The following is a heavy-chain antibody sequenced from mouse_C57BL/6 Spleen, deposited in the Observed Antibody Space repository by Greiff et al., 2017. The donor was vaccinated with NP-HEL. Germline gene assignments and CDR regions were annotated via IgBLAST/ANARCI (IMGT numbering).Heavy chain of an antibody. CDR1: GFTFSSYG. J-gene: IGHJ1*03. D-gene: IGHD1-1*01. V-gene: IGHV5-6*01. CDR2: ISSGGSYT. Sequence: EVKLVESGGDLVKPGGSLKLSCAASGFTFSSYGMSWVRQTPDKRLEWVATISSGGSYTYYPDSVKGRFTISRDNAKNTLYLQMSSLKSEDTAMYYCARHYYGSSHWYFDVWGTGTTVTVSS. CDR3: ARHYYGSSHWYFDV.